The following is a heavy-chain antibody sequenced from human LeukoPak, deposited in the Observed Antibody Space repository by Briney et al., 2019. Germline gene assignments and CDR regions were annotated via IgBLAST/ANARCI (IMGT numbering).Heavy chain of an antibody. CDR3: ARHARDTSDYYDY. CDR1: GDSISYYY. CDR2: IYYSGST. D-gene: IGHD3-22*01. Sequence: SSETLSLTCTVPGDSISYYYWSWIRQPPGKGLEWIGYIYYSGSTDYNPSLKSRVTISVDTSKNQFSLKLSSMTAADTAVYYCARHARDTSDYYDYWGQGTLVTVSS. V-gene: IGHV4-59*08. J-gene: IGHJ4*02.